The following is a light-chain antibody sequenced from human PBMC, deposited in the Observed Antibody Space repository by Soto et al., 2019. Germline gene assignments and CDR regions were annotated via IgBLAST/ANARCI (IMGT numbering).Light chain of an antibody. CDR3: SSYTSSSTPRV. Sequence: QSALTQPASVSGSPGQSITISCTVTSSDVGGYNYVSWYQQHPGKAPKLMIYDVSNRPSGVSNRFSGSKSGNTASLTISGLQAEDEADYYCSSYTSSSTPRVFGTGTKLTVL. V-gene: IGLV2-14*01. CDR2: DVS. CDR1: SSDVGGYNY. J-gene: IGLJ1*01.